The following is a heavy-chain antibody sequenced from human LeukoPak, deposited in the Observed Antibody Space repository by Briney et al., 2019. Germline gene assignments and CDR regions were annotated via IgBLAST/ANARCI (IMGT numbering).Heavy chain of an antibody. Sequence: SETPSLTCAVYGGSFSSYYWSWIRQPPGKGLEWIGEINHSGSTNYNPSLKSRVTISVDTSKNQFSLKLSSVTAGDTAVYYCARRPIRGYYFDYWGQGTLVTVSS. J-gene: IGHJ4*02. CDR3: ARRPIRGYYFDY. V-gene: IGHV4-34*01. CDR2: INHSGST. D-gene: IGHD4-23*01. CDR1: GGSFSSYY.